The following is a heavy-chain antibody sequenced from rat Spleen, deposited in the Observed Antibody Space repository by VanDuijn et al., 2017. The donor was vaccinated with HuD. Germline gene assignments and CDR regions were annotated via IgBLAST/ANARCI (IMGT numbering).Heavy chain of an antibody. CDR3: ARDLYGGYTDY. Sequence: QVQLKESGPGLVQPSQTLSLTCTVSGFSLSSYGVIWVRQPPGKGLEWMGVIWGNGSPDYNSALKSRLSINRDTSKSQVYLRMNSLQTEDTATYYCARDLYGGYTDYWGQGVMVTVSS. V-gene: IGHV2-13*01. CDR2: IWGNGSP. D-gene: IGHD1-11*01. CDR1: GFSLSSYG. J-gene: IGHJ2*01.